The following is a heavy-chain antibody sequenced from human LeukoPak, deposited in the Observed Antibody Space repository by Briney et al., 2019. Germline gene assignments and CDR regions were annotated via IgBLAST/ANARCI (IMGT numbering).Heavy chain of an antibody. J-gene: IGHJ6*02. Sequence: GGSLRLSCVASGFTFGKYWMSWVRQAPGKGLEWVANIKLDGSEKNYVDSVKGRFTISGDNAKNSVYLQMNSLRAEDTAVYYCARGMDVRGQGTTVTVSS. CDR1: GFTFGKYW. V-gene: IGHV3-7*03. CDR3: ARGMDV. CDR2: IKLDGSEK.